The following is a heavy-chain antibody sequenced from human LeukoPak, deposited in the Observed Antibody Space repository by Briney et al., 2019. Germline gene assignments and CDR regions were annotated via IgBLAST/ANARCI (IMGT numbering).Heavy chain of an antibody. CDR1: GGSISSYY. Sequence: SETLSLTCTVAGGSISSYYWSWVRQPPGKGLEWIGYIYYSGSTNYNPSLKSRVTISVDTSKNQFSLKLSSVTAADTAVYYCARDGASWSGYYHWFDPWGQGTLVTVSS. V-gene: IGHV4-59*01. CDR3: ARDGASWSGYYHWFDP. D-gene: IGHD3-3*01. J-gene: IGHJ5*02. CDR2: IYYSGST.